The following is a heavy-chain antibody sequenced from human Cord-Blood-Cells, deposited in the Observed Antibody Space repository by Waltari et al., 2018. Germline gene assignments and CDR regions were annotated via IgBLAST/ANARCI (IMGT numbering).Heavy chain of an antibody. J-gene: IGHJ1*01. V-gene: IGHV3-33*01. CDR3: ARGSRGSYSNLFILEH. CDR2: IWYDGSNK. D-gene: IGHD1-26*01. CDR1: GFTFSSYG. Sequence: QVQLVESGGGVVQPGRSLRLSCAASGFTFSSYGMHWVRQAPGKGLEWVAVIWYDGSNKYYADSVKGRFTIARDNSKNTLYLQMNSLRAEDTAVYYCARGSRGSYSNLFILEHWGQGTLVTVSS.